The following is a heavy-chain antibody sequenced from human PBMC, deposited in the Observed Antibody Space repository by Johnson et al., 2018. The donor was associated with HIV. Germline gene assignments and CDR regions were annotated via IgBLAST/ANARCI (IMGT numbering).Heavy chain of an antibody. CDR3: ARDESGSSWAFDI. V-gene: IGHV3-30*04. CDR2: ISYDGSNK. CDR1: GFTFSSYA. D-gene: IGHD6-13*01. J-gene: IGHJ3*02. Sequence: VQLVESGGGVVQPGRSLRLSCAASGFTFSSYAMHWVRQAPGKGLEWVAVISYDGSNKYYADSVKGRFTISRDNSKNTLYLQMNSLRAEDTAVYYCARDESGSSWAFDIWGQGTMVTVSS.